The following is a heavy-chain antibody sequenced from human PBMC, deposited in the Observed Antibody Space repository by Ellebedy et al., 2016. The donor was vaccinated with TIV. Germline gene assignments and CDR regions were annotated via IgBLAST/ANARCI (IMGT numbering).Heavy chain of an antibody. J-gene: IGHJ3*02. V-gene: IGHV3-23*01. CDR3: ARAGHTIITNRHVSVVAGAFDI. D-gene: IGHD6-19*01. CDR1: GFTVSSNY. CDR2: ISGSGGST. Sequence: GGSLRLSCAASGFTVSSNYMSWVRQAPGKGLEWVSAISGSGGSTYYADSVKGRFTISRDNAKNSLYLQMNSLRAEDTAVYYCARAGHTIITNRHVSVVAGAFDIWGQGTMVTVSS.